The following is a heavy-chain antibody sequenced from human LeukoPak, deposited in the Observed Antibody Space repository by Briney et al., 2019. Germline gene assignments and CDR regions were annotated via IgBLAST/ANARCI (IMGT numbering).Heavy chain of an antibody. CDR2: IYPGDSDT. CDR3: ARIPTPAAMVDY. Sequence: GGSLQISCKGSGYNFTSYWIGWVRPVPGKGLEWMGIIYPGDSDTRYSPSFQGQVTISADKSISTAYLQWSSLKASDTAMYYCARIPTPAAMVDYWGQGTLVTVSS. CDR1: GYNFTSYW. V-gene: IGHV5-51*01. J-gene: IGHJ4*02. D-gene: IGHD2-2*01.